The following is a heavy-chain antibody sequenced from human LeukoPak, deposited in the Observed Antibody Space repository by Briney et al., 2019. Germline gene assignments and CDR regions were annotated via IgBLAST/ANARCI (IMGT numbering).Heavy chain of an antibody. J-gene: IGHJ4*02. V-gene: IGHV3-7*03. Sequence: GSLRLSCAASGFTFSSYWMSWVLQAPGKGLEWVANIKQDGSEKYYVDSVKGRFTISRDNAKNSLYLQMNSLRAEDTAVYYCARRAGAYSHPYDYWGQGTLVTVSS. D-gene: IGHD4/OR15-4a*01. CDR1: GFTFSSYW. CDR2: IKQDGSEK. CDR3: ARRAGAYSHPYDY.